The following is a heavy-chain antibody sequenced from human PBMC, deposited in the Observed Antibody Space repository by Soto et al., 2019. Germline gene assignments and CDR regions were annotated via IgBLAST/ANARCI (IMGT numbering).Heavy chain of an antibody. D-gene: IGHD2-15*01. V-gene: IGHV3-7*01. Sequence: EVQLVESGGGLVQPGGSLRLSCAASGFTFSSYWMSWVRQAPGKGLEWVANIKQDGSEKYYVDSVKGRFTISRDNAQNSLYLQMNSLRAEDTAVYYCARTNIVVVVAAARGAFDIWGQGTMVTVSS. CDR1: GFTFSSYW. J-gene: IGHJ3*02. CDR2: IKQDGSEK. CDR3: ARTNIVVVVAAARGAFDI.